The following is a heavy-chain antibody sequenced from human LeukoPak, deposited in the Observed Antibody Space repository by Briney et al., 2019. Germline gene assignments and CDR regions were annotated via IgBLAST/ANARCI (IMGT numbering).Heavy chain of an antibody. CDR1: GGSITSYY. Sequence: SGTLSLTCTVSGGSITSYYWSWIRQPPGKGLEWIAYIYYSGSTNYNPSLKSRVTISVDTSKNQFSLKLSSVTAADTAVYYCARDPGRGSSSWYADWGQGTLVTVSS. V-gene: IGHV4-59*01. J-gene: IGHJ4*02. CDR2: IYYSGST. D-gene: IGHD6-13*01. CDR3: ARDPGRGSSSWYAD.